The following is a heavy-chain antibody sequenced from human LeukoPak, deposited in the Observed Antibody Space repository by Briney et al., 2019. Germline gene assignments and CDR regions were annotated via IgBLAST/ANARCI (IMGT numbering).Heavy chain of an antibody. CDR2: IKQDGSEK. D-gene: IGHD4-17*01. Sequence: GGSLRLSCAASGFTFSSCWMSWVRQAPGKGLEWVANIKQDGSEKYYVDSVKGRFTISRDNAKNSLYLQMNSLRAEDTAVYYCARDAMTTVPYWGQGTLVTVSS. V-gene: IGHV3-7*01. CDR1: GFTFSSCW. J-gene: IGHJ4*02. CDR3: ARDAMTTVPY.